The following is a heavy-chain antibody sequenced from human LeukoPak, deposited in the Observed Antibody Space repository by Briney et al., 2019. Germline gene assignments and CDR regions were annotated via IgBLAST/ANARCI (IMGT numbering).Heavy chain of an antibody. D-gene: IGHD5-12*01. CDR1: GFTFSNYA. CDR3: AKGGYDYVEVAYFDY. Sequence: PGGSLRLSCAASGFTFSNYAMNWVRQAPGKGLEWVSTIIGSSGSTFYADSVKGRFTISKDTSKNTLYLHMSSLRADDTAVYYCAKGGYDYVEVAYFDYWAREPWSPSPQ. V-gene: IGHV3-23*01. CDR2: IIGSSGST. J-gene: IGHJ4*02.